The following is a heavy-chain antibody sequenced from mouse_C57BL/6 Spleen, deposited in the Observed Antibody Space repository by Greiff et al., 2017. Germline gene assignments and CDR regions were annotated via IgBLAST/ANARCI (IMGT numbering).Heavy chain of an antibody. CDR3: TTGTVVATRAGFAY. V-gene: IGHV14-4*01. D-gene: IGHD1-1*01. J-gene: IGHJ3*01. Sequence: VQLQQSGAELVRPGASVKLSCTASGFNIKDDYMHWVKQRPEQGLEWIGWIDPENGDTEYASKFQGKATITADTSSNTAYLQLSSLTSEDTAVYYCTTGTVVATRAGFAYWGQGTLVTVSA. CDR1: GFNIKDDY. CDR2: IDPENGDT.